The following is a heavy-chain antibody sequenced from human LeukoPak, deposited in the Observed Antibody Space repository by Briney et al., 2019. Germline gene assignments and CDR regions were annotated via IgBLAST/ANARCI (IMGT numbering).Heavy chain of an antibody. J-gene: IGHJ3*02. CDR3: AREYGYPMLDAFDI. Sequence: APVKVSCNPSGYTFTSYGISWVRQAPGQRLEWMGWISAYNGNTNYAQKLQGRVTMTTDTSTSTAYMELRSLRSDDTAVYYCAREYGYPMLDAFDIWGQGTMVTVSS. CDR1: GYTFTSYG. CDR2: ISAYNGNT. D-gene: IGHD5-18*01. V-gene: IGHV1-18*01.